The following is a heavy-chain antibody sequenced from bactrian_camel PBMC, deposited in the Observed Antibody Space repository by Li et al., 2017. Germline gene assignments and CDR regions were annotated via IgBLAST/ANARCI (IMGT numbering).Heavy chain of an antibody. Sequence: HVQLVESGGGSVQAGGSLRLSCAASVYTYSANCMGWFRQGAGKEREGVAGIDRWGMTNYADSVKGRFTISKDNAKNTLNLQMNSLKPEDTAMYYCALDISGICTKQSFLSRRDTYWGQGTRVTVS. CDR2: IDRWGMT. D-gene: IGHD1*01. V-gene: IGHV3S53*01. CDR1: VYTYSANC. CDR3: ALDISGICTKQSFLSRRDTY. J-gene: IGHJ4*01.